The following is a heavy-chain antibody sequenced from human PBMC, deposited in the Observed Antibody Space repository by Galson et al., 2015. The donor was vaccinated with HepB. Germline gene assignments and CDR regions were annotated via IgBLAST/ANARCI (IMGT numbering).Heavy chain of an antibody. J-gene: IGHJ4*02. V-gene: IGHV1-3*01. Sequence: SVKVSCKASGYTFTTYAIHWVRQAPGQRLEWMGWVNAGNGDTKYSQRFQGRVSFTRDTSASTVYLELSSLSSEDTGLYYCARSWGGMTTITYYFDYWGPGTLVTVSS. CDR2: VNAGNGDT. D-gene: IGHD5-24*01. CDR3: ARSWGGMTTITYYFDY. CDR1: GYTFTTYA.